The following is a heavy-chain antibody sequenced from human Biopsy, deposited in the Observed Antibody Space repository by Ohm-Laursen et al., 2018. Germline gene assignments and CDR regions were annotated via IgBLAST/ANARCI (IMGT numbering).Heavy chain of an antibody. CDR1: GYTLNELS. CDR2: FDREERKT. D-gene: IGHD3-10*01. CDR3: ATGPYYDTRFYYNVRPFDF. J-gene: IGHJ4*02. Sequence: SSVKVSCKVSGYTLNELSIHWVRQTGGKGLEWMGGFDREERKTVYAEKFQGRVTMTEDTSTDTAYMEVTSLRSDDTAVYYCATGPYYDTRFYYNVRPFDFWGQGTLVTVSS. V-gene: IGHV1-24*01.